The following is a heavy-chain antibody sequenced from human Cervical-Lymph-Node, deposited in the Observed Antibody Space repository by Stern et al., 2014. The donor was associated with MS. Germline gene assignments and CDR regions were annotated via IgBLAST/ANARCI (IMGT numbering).Heavy chain of an antibody. CDR3: TKAWDS. Sequence: QVQLVQSGAEVRKPGASVRVSCKTSGYNFISDDINWVRQATGQGLEWMGWMKPDSGDTGYAQKFQGRLTITGDTSINTAYMELTSLSSEDSAVYYCTKAWDSWGQGTLVTVSS. CDR2: MKPDSGDT. V-gene: IGHV1-8*01. J-gene: IGHJ5*01. CDR1: GYNFISDD.